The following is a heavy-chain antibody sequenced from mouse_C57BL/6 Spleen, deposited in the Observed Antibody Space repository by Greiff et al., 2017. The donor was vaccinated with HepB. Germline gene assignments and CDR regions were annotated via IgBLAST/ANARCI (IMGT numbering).Heavy chain of an antibody. V-gene: IGHV1-76*01. J-gene: IGHJ1*03. CDR1: GYTFTDYY. Sequence: QVQLQQSGAELVRPGASVKLSCKASGYTFTDYYINWVKQRPGQGLEWIARIYPGSGNTYYNEKFKGKATLTAEKSSSTAYMQLSSLTSEDSAVYFCARIYYDYDGGYFDVWGTGTTVTVSS. CDR2: IYPGSGNT. D-gene: IGHD2-4*01. CDR3: ARIYYDYDGGYFDV.